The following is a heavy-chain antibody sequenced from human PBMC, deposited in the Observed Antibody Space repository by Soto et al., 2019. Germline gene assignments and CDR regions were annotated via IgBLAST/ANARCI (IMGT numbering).Heavy chain of an antibody. D-gene: IGHD3-22*01. V-gene: IGHV1-69*06. J-gene: IGHJ5*02. CDR3: ARDRTDSGYYTNWLDP. CDR1: GGTFSSYA. Sequence: ASVKVSCKASGGTFSSYAISWVRQAPGQGLEWMGGIIPIFGTANYAQKFQGRVTITADKSTLTSYMELHSLTSDDTALYYCARDRTDSGYYTNWLDPWGQGTQVTVPS. CDR2: IIPIFGTA.